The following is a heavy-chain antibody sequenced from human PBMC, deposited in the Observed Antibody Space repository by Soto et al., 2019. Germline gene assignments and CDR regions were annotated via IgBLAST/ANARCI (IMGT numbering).Heavy chain of an antibody. CDR3: ASRDPGTSVDY. CDR1: AGSFTSNNW. Sequence: KTSQTLSLTCAVSAGSFTSNNWWTWVRQPPGQGLEWIGEIYRTRSTNYNPSLKSRVTISLDKSENQFSLKVTSLTAADTAVYYCASRDPGTSVDYWGQGTLVTVSS. D-gene: IGHD1-7*01. V-gene: IGHV4-4*02. CDR2: IYRTRST. J-gene: IGHJ4*02.